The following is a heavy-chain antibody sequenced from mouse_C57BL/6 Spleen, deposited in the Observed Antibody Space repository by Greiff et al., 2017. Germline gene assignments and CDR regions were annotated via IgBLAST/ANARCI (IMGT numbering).Heavy chain of an antibody. D-gene: IGHD1-1*01. CDR1: GYTFTSYG. V-gene: IGHV1-81*01. J-gene: IGHJ4*01. CDR2: IYPRSGNT. CDR3: ARAITTVVAYYAMDY. Sequence: VQLQQSGAELARPGASVKLSCKASGYTFTSYGISWVKQRTGQGLEWIGEIYPRSGNTYYNEKFKGKATLTADKSSSTAYMELRSLTSEDSAVYFCARAITTVVAYYAMDYWGQGTSVTVSS.